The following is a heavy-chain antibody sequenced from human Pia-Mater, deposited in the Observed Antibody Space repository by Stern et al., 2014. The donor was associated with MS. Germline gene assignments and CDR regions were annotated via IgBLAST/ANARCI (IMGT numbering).Heavy chain of an antibody. V-gene: IGHV1-46*01. J-gene: IGHJ4*02. CDR2: INPDGGST. CDR3: ASPLPYAN. D-gene: IGHD4-17*01. CDR1: GNTFSTYS. Sequence: QVQLVQSGAEVKKPGASVKLSCTASGNTFSTYSIHWVRQAPGQGLVWMGMINPDGGSTTYAQEFRGRVTMTRDTSKSTVYMEISSLSSEYRAFYCWASPLPYANWGQGTLVTVSS.